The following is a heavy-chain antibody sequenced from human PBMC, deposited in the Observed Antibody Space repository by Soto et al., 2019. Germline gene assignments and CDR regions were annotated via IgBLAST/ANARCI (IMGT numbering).Heavy chain of an antibody. V-gene: IGHV4-39*01. J-gene: IGHJ4*02. Sequence: QPQLQESGPGQVKPPETLALTCTVSGGSISSRSHYWGWIRQSPGRHLEWIGSSYYRGSTHYNPSLKTRVTISVDTSKNQVSLKVYSVTAADTAVYYCATADGFGVVTPFFEYWGQGILVTVSS. CDR2: SYYRGST. D-gene: IGHD3-3*01. CDR1: GGSISSRSHY. CDR3: ATADGFGVVTPFFEY.